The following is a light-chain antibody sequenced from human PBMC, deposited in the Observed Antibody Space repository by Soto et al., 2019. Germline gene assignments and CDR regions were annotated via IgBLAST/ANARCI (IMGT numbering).Light chain of an antibody. V-gene: IGLV1-40*01. CDR3: QSYDSSLSGSI. CDR1: SSNIGAGYD. J-gene: IGLJ2*01. Sequence: QSALTQPPSVSGAPGQRVTISCTGRSSNIGAGYDVHWYQQLPGKAPKLLIYGNRNRPSGVPDRFSGSKSGTSASLAITGLQAEDEGNYYCQSYDSSLSGSIFGGGTQLTVL. CDR2: GNR.